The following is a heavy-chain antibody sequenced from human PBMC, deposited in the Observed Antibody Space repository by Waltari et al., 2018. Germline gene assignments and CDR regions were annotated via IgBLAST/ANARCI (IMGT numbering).Heavy chain of an antibody. J-gene: IGHJ4*02. CDR1: GGSISRGYTY. D-gene: IGHD3-16*01. Sequence: VQLQESGPGLVEPSQTLSLTCIVSGGSISRGYTYWSWFRQPAGKGLEWIGSLYTGGITNYNPSLKSRITISLYTSKNQFYLKMTVMNAADTGSYYCASASAPGSWDYFDYWGLGTHVTVSS. CDR3: ASASAPGSWDYFDY. V-gene: IGHV4-61*02. CDR2: LYTGGIT.